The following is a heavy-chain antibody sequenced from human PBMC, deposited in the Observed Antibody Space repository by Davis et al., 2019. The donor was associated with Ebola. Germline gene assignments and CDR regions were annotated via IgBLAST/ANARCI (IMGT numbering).Heavy chain of an antibody. J-gene: IGHJ1*01. CDR2: IIPILGIA. CDR3: AREEDYYDSSGYYLEYFQH. V-gene: IGHV1-69*04. D-gene: IGHD3-22*01. Sequence: AASVKVSCKASGGTFSSYAISWVRQAPGQGLEWMGRIIPILGIANYAQKFQGRVTITADESTSTAYMELSSLRSEDTAVYYCAREEDYYDSSGYYLEYFQHWGQGTLVTVSS. CDR1: GGTFSSYA.